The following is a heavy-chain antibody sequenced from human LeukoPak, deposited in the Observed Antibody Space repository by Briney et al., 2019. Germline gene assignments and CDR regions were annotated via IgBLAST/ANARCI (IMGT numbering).Heavy chain of an antibody. J-gene: IGHJ2*01. CDR2: IWYDGSNK. V-gene: IGHV3-33*08. CDR1: GFTFSSYW. CDR3: AREAADPDWYFDL. Sequence: GGSLRLSCAASGFTFSSYWMSWVRQAPGKGLEGVAVIWYDGSNKYYADSVKGRFTISRDNSKNTLHLQMDSLRAEDTAVYYCAREAADPDWYFDLWGRGTLVTVSS. D-gene: IGHD6-13*01.